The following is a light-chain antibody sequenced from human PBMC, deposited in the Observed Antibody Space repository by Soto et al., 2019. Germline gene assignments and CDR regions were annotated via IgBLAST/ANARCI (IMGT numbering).Light chain of an antibody. CDR3: KQFHTYS. J-gene: IGKJ1*01. CDR1: QSISGW. CDR2: K. V-gene: IGKV1-5*03. Sequence: DIQLTQSPSTLSASVGDRVIITCRASQSISGWMDWYQQKPGKAPTLLIYKTLKSGVPSRFSACGSGTEFTLFISSLQPDDFAADYCKQFHTYSFGQGTTVESK.